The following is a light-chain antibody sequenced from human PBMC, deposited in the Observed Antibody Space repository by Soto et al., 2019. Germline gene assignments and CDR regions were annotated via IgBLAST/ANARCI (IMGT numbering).Light chain of an antibody. J-gene: IGKJ4*01. CDR3: QQYGESTLT. CDR1: QTVSGSY. V-gene: IGKV3-20*01. Sequence: ENVLTQSPGTLSLSPGERATLSCRASQTVSGSYVAWYQQKPGQTPRLLIYGASSRATGIPDRFSGSGSGTDFTLSSSKMEPEDFAFYHCQQYGESTLTFGGGTKVEIK. CDR2: GAS.